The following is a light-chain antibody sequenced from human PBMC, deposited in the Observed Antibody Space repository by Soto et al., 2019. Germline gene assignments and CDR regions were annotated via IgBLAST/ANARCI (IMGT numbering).Light chain of an antibody. CDR1: SSNIGNNT. J-gene: IGLJ2*01. CDR2: SNN. V-gene: IGLV1-44*01. CDR3: AAWDDSLNGPV. Sequence: QSMLTQPPSASGTPGQRVTISCSGSSSNIGNNTVNWYQQLPGTAPKLLIYSNNQRPSGVPDRFSGSKSGTSASLAISGLQSEDEADYYCAAWDDSLNGPVFGGGTKLTVL.